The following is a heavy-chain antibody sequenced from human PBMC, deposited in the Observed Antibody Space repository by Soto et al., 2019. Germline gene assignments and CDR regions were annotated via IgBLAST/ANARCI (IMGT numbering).Heavy chain of an antibody. CDR1: GGSFSGYY. J-gene: IGHJ6*02. D-gene: IGHD3-22*01. Sequence: GPGPRAPSETLSLTCAVYGGSFSGYYWSWIRQPPGKGLEWIGEINHSGSTNYNPSLKSRVTISVDTSKNQFSLKLSSVTAADTAVYYCASLTVRSYYYYYGMDVWGQGTTVTVSS. CDR2: INHSGST. V-gene: IGHV4-34*01. CDR3: ASLTVRSYYYYYGMDV.